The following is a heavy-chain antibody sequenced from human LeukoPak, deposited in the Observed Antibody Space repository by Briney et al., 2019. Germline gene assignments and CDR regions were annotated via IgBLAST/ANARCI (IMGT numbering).Heavy chain of an antibody. V-gene: IGHV1-69*04. CDR1: GGTFSSYA. D-gene: IGHD5-24*01. Sequence: ASVKVSCKASGGTFSSYAISWVRLAPGQGLEWMGRIIPILGIANYAQKFQGRVTITADKSTSTAYMELSSLRSEDTAVYYCARVGGDGYRFDYWGQGTLVTVSS. J-gene: IGHJ4*02. CDR2: IIPILGIA. CDR3: ARVGGDGYRFDY.